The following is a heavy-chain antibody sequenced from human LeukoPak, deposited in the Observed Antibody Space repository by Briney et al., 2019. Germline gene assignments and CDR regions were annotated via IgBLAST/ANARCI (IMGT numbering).Heavy chain of an antibody. Sequence: ALVKVSCKASGYTFTGYYMHWVRQAPGQGLEWMGWINPNSGGTNYAQQFKGRVTMTRDTSISTAYMDLSRLRSGDAAVYYCARVGLPYSGSYSFSSWGQGTLVSVSS. CDR3: ARVGLPYSGSYSFSS. V-gene: IGHV1-2*02. J-gene: IGHJ4*02. D-gene: IGHD1-26*01. CDR1: GYTFTGYY. CDR2: INPNSGGT.